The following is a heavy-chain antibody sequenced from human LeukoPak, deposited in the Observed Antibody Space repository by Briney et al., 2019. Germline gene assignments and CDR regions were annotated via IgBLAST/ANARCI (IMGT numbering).Heavy chain of an antibody. CDR2: VDPEDGET. Sequence: ASVKISCKVSGYTFTDYYMHWVQQAPGKGLEWMGLVDPEDGETIYAEKFQGRVTITADTSTDTAYMELSSLRSEDTAVYYYATGRKRITIFGVVHDIWGQGTMVTVSS. D-gene: IGHD3-3*01. J-gene: IGHJ3*02. V-gene: IGHV1-69-2*01. CDR3: ATGRKRITIFGVVHDI. CDR1: GYTFTDYY.